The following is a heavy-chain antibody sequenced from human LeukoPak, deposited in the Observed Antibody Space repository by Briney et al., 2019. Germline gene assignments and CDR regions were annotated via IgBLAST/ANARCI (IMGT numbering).Heavy chain of an antibody. CDR3: ARGYQGAGKYYFDY. CDR2: INHSGST. J-gene: IGHJ4*02. Sequence: PSETLSLTCAVYGGSFSGYYWSWVRQPPGKGLEWIGEINHSGSTNYNPALKSRVTISVDTSKNQFSLKLSSVTAADTAVYYCARGYQGAGKYYFDYWGQGTLVTVSS. CDR1: GGSFSGYY. V-gene: IGHV4-34*01.